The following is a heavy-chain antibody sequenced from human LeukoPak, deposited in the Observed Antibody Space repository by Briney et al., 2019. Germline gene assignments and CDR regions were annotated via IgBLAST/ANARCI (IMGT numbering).Heavy chain of an antibody. J-gene: IGHJ4*02. D-gene: IGHD5-24*01. CDR2: IKQDGSEK. Sequence: PGGSLRLSCAASAFTFSNYWMSWVRQAPGKGLEWVANIKQDGSEKYYVGSVKGRFTISRDNAKNSLYLQMNSLRAEDTAVYYCAGGGGWQQDAADYWGQGTLVTVSS. V-gene: IGHV3-7*05. CDR3: AGGGGWQQDAADY. CDR1: AFTFSNYW.